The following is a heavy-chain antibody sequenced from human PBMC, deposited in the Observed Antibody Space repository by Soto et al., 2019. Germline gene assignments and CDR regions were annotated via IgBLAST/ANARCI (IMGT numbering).Heavy chain of an antibody. CDR3: ARGPKGEEQQLVLGAYYYDYMDV. V-gene: IGHV4-34*01. CDR1: GGSFSGYY. CDR2: INHSGST. Sequence: QVQLQQWGAGLLKPSETLSLTCAVYGGSFSGYYWSWIRQPPGKGLEGIGEINHSGSTNYNPSLKSRVTISVDTSKNQFCLKLSSVTAADTAVYYCARGPKGEEQQLVLGAYYYDYMDVWGKGTTVTVSS. J-gene: IGHJ6*03. D-gene: IGHD6-13*01.